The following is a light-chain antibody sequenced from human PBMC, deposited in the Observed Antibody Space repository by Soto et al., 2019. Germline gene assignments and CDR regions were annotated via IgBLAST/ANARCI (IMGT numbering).Light chain of an antibody. CDR2: GAS. CDR1: QTITSN. J-gene: IGKJ1*01. CDR3: QEYNNWPPAT. Sequence: EIVMTQSPATLSVSPGERATLSCSASQTITSNLAWYQQKPGQAPRLLIYGASTRATGVPARFSGSGSGTEFTLTISSLQSEDCAVYYCQEYNNWPPATFDQGPKVEIK. V-gene: IGKV3-15*01.